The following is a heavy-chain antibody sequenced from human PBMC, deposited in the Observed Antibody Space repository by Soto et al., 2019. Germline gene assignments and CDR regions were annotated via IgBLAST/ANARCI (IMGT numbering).Heavy chain of an antibody. CDR3: ARQRSKRYTWGSLYYFDY. V-gene: IGHV4-59*08. CDR2: IYYSGST. J-gene: IGHJ4*02. CDR1: GGSISSYY. D-gene: IGHD3-16*01. Sequence: PSETLSLTCTVSGGSISSYYWSWIRQPPGKGLEWIGYIYYSGSTNYNPSLKSRVTISVDTSKNQFSLKLSSVTAADTAVYYCARQRSKRYTWGSLYYFDYWGQGTLVTVSS.